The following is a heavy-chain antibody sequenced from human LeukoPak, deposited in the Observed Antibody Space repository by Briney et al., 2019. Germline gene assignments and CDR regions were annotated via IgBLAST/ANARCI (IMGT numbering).Heavy chain of an antibody. Sequence: PGGSLRLSCAASGFTFSSYSMNWVRQAPGKGLEWVSSISSSSSYIYYADSVKGRFTISRDNAKNSLYLQMNSQRAEDTAVYYCARRFLEWLLPDYWGQGTLVTVSS. V-gene: IGHV3-21*01. D-gene: IGHD3-3*01. CDR2: ISSSSSYI. CDR3: ARRFLEWLLPDY. J-gene: IGHJ4*02. CDR1: GFTFSSYS.